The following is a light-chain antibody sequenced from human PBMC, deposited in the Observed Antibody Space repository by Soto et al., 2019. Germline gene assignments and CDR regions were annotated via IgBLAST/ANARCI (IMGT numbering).Light chain of an antibody. Sequence: QSALTQPASVSGSLGQSITISCTGTSSDVGTYKLVSWYQQHPGKAPQLVIFDDVERPSGVSNRFSGSKSGNTASLTISGLEPEDEDDYYCCSYSGGTSVVFGGGTKLTVL. CDR1: SSDVGTYKL. CDR3: CSYSGGTSVV. CDR2: DDV. V-gene: IGLV2-23*01. J-gene: IGLJ2*01.